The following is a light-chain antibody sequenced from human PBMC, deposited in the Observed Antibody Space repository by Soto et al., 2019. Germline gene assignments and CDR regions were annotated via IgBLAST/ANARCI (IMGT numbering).Light chain of an antibody. CDR3: QQRSNWPRT. V-gene: IGKV3-11*01. Sequence: EIVLTQSTATLPLSPGERATLSCRASQRVSISLAWYQQKPGQAPRLLIYDASNRATGIPARFSGSGSGTDFILTISSLEPEDFAVYYCQQRSNWPRTFGQGTKLEIK. CDR2: DAS. J-gene: IGKJ2*01. CDR1: QRVSIS.